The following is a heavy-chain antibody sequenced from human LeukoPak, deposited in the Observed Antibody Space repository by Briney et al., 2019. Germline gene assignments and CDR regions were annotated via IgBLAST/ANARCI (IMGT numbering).Heavy chain of an antibody. CDR2: IYYSGST. Sequence: SETLSLDCTVSGGSISDYYWSWIRQPPGKGLEWIGYIYYSGSTNYNPSLKSRVTISVDTSENQFSLKLSSVTAADTAVYYCIAAAGTRFDFWGQGTLVTVSS. V-gene: IGHV4-59*01. CDR3: IAAAGTRFDF. D-gene: IGHD6-13*01. J-gene: IGHJ4*02. CDR1: GGSISDYY.